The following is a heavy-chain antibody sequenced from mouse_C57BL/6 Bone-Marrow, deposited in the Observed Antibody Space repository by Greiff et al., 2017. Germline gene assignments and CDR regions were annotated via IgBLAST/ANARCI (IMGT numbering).Heavy chain of an antibody. CDR1: GYTFTSYW. Sequence: QVQLKESGAELVKPGASVKLSCKASGYTFTSYWMHWVKQRPGQGLEWIGMIHPNSGSTNYNEKFKSKATLTVDKSSSTAYMQLSSLTSEDSAVYYCARRGSTVVARWYFDVWGTGTTVTVSS. J-gene: IGHJ1*03. V-gene: IGHV1-64*01. CDR2: IHPNSGST. CDR3: ARRGSTVVARWYFDV. D-gene: IGHD1-1*01.